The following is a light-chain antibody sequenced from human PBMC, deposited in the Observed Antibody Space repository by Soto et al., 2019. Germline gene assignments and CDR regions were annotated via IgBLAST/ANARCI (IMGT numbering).Light chain of an antibody. V-gene: IGKV1-39*01. CDR2: GAS. J-gene: IGKJ5*01. CDR1: QSISSS. Sequence: DIQMTQSPSTLSASVGDKGTLSCRASQSISSSLTWYQQKPGKAPKLLIYGASRLQSGVPSRFSGSGSGTDFTLSISSLQPEDFATYYCHQSNTATSWTFGQGAQLEIK. CDR3: HQSNTATSWT.